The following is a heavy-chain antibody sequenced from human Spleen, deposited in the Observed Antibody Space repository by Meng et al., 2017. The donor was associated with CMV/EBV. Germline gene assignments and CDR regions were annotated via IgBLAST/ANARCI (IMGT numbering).Heavy chain of an antibody. V-gene: IGHV4-30-4*01. CDR1: GCPLSSGDSY. CDR2: IYYSGST. D-gene: IGHD3-22*01. Sequence: SGPRIGKPSQNLSPTCSVSGCPLSSGDSYWSWVRPPPRKGLEWIGYIYYSGSTYYNPSLRSRITISVDTSKNQFSLRLRSVTAADTAVYYCARDMIVSGAFDYWGQGTLVTVSS. CDR3: ARDMIVSGAFDY. J-gene: IGHJ4*02.